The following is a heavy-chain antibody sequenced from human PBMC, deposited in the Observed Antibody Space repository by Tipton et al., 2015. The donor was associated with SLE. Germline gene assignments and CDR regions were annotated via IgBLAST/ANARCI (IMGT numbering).Heavy chain of an antibody. CDR1: GFTFSTHT. Sequence: SLRLSCAASGFTFSTHTMSWVRQAPGKGLEWVSDINASGTRTYYADSVKGRFTISRDNSKNTLYLQMESLRTEDTATYYCARAGSISWYDSWGQGTLVTVSS. D-gene: IGHD2-2*01. J-gene: IGHJ5*01. CDR3: ARAGSISWYDS. V-gene: IGHV3-23*01. CDR2: INASGTRT.